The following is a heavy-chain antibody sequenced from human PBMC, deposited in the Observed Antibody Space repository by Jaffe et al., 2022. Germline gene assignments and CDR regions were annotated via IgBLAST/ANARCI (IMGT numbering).Heavy chain of an antibody. Sequence: QVQLVESGGGVVQPGGSLRLSCAASGFTFSSYGMHWVRQAPGKGLEWVAFIRYDGSNKYYADSVKGRFTISRDNSKNTLYLQMNSLRAEDTAVYYCAKEERDPIVGATHFDYWGQGTLVTVSS. CDR3: AKEERDPIVGATHFDY. J-gene: IGHJ4*02. D-gene: IGHD1-26*01. V-gene: IGHV3-30*02. CDR2: IRYDGSNK. CDR1: GFTFSSYG.